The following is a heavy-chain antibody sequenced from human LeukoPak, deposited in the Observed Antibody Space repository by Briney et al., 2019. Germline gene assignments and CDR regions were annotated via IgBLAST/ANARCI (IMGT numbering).Heavy chain of an antibody. J-gene: IGHJ4*02. D-gene: IGHD6-19*01. Sequence: PGGSLRLSCAASGFTFDDYAMHWVRQAPGKGLEWVSGISWNSGSIGYADSVKGRFTISRDNAKNSLYLQMNSLRAEDTALYYCAKDPRIAVAGHFDYWGQGTLVTVSS. CDR3: AKDPRIAVAGHFDY. CDR2: ISWNSGSI. CDR1: GFTFDDYA. V-gene: IGHV3-9*01.